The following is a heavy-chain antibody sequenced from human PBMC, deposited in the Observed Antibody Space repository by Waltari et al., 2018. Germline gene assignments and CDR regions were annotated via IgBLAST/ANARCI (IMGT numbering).Heavy chain of an antibody. CDR1: GYTFSVNP. V-gene: IGHV1-3*04. CDR3: VREVNRGGGSFDS. Sequence: QVHLVQSGAEVKKPGASVKVSCKASGYTFSVNPIHWVRQAPGQSLEWMGWIKTGNEKTRYSQSFQGRVTFTRDTSAGTAFMELSCLISDDTAVYCCVREVNRGGGSFDSWGQGTQVTVSS. D-gene: IGHD3-16*01. CDR2: IKTGNEKT. J-gene: IGHJ4*02.